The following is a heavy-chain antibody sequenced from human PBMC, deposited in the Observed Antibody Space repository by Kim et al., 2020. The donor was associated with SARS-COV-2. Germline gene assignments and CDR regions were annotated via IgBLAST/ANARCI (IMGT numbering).Heavy chain of an antibody. D-gene: IGHD1-1*01. CDR2: ISYDGSNK. CDR3: ARRGAGTGLITGIDY. CDR1: GFTFSSYA. Sequence: GGSLRLSCAASGFTFSSYAMHWVRQAPGKGLEWVAVISYDGSNKYYADSVKGRFTISRDNSKNTLYLQMNSLRAEDTAVYYCARRGAGTGLITGIDYWGQGTLVTVSS. J-gene: IGHJ4*02. V-gene: IGHV3-30*04.